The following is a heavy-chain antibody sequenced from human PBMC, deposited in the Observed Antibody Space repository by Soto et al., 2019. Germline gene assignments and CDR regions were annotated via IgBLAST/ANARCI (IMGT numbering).Heavy chain of an antibody. CDR1: GGTFSSYA. D-gene: IGHD2-15*01. CDR3: AMSPKVLHLLYYYYGMDV. J-gene: IGHJ6*02. Sequence: SVKVSCKASGGTFSSYAISWVRQAPGQGLEWMGGIIPIFGTANYAQKFQGRVTITADKSTSTAYMELSSLRSEDTAVYYCAMSPKVLHLLYYYYGMDVCGQGTTVIVSS. CDR2: IIPIFGTA. V-gene: IGHV1-69*06.